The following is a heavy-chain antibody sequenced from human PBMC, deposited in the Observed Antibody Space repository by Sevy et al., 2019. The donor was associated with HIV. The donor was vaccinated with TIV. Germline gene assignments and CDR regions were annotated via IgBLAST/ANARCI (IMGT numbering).Heavy chain of an antibody. Sequence: ASVKVSCKASGYTFTSYDINWVRQATGQGLEWMGWMNPNSGNTGYAQKFQGRVTMTRNTSISTAYMELSSLRSEDTAVYYCARGPHLRFLRVPRRDNNYYYYGMDVWGQGTMVTVSS. CDR3: ARGPHLRFLRVPRRDNNYYYYGMDV. D-gene: IGHD3-3*01. J-gene: IGHJ6*02. CDR2: MNPNSGNT. V-gene: IGHV1-8*01. CDR1: GYTFTSYD.